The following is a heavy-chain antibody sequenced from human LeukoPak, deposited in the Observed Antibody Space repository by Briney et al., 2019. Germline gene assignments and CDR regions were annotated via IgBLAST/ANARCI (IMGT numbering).Heavy chain of an antibody. CDR3: AKTIVGASTFYY. J-gene: IGHJ4*02. D-gene: IGHD1-26*01. CDR2: IRSDGSNK. CDR1: GFTFSSYG. V-gene: IGHV3-30*02. Sequence: PGGSLRLSCAASGFTFSSYGMHWVRQSPGKGLEWVAFIRSDGSNKYYADSVKGRFTISRDNSKHTLFLQMNSLRAEDTAVYYCAKTIVGASTFYYWGQGTLVTVSS.